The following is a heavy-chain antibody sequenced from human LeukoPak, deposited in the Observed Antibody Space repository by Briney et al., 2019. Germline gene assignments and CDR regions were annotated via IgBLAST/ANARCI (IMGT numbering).Heavy chain of an antibody. V-gene: IGHV5-51*01. Sequence: GESLKISCQGSGYDFSVYWIVWVRQIPGKGLEWMGIIYPGDSHTTYSPSFQGQVTVSVDKSISTAYLQWISLKASDTAMYYCVRGGAVDTTLVAPFDLWGQGTLVTVSS. CDR3: VRGGAVDTTLVAPFDL. J-gene: IGHJ5*02. CDR2: IYPGDSHT. D-gene: IGHD5-18*01. CDR1: GYDFSVYW.